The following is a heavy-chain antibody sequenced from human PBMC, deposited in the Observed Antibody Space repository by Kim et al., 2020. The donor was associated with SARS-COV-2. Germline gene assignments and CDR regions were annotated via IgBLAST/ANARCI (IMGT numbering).Heavy chain of an antibody. J-gene: IGHJ6*02. V-gene: IGHV3-23*01. CDR2: ISGGGGST. CDR3: AGAAAPGDYYGMDF. D-gene: IGHD2-2*01. CDR1: GFTFSSYA. Sequence: GGSLRLSCAASGFTFSSYAMSWVRQAPGKGLEWVAAISGGGGSTYYADSVKGRFTISRDNSKNTLYLQMNSLRAEDTAVYYCAGAAAPGDYYGMDFWGQGTTLTVSS.